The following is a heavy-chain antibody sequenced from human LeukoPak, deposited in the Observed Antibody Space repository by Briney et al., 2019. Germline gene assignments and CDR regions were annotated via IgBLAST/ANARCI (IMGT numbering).Heavy chain of an antibody. D-gene: IGHD6-19*01. J-gene: IGHJ5*02. Sequence: GGSLRLSCAASGFTFSSYAMGWVRQAPGKGLEWVSAISGSGGSTYYADSVKGRFTISRDNSKNTLYLQMNSLRAEDTAVYYCAKGIAVAGPEDNWFDPWGQGTLVTVSS. CDR1: GFTFSSYA. CDR2: ISGSGGST. CDR3: AKGIAVAGPEDNWFDP. V-gene: IGHV3-23*01.